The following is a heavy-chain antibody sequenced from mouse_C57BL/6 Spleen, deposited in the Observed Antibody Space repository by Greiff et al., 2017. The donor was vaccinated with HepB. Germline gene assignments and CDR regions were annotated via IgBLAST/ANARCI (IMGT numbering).Heavy chain of an antibody. D-gene: IGHD1-1*01. J-gene: IGHJ1*03. V-gene: IGHV5-9-1*02. CDR3: TNYYGSSGDWYFDV. CDR1: GFAFSSYA. Sequence: EVKLVESGEGLVKPGGSLKLSCAASGFAFSSYAMSWVRQTPEKRLEWVAYISSGGDYIYYADTVKGRFTISRDNARNTLYLQMSSLKSEDTAMYYCTNYYGSSGDWYFDVWGTGTTVTVSS. CDR2: ISSGGDYI.